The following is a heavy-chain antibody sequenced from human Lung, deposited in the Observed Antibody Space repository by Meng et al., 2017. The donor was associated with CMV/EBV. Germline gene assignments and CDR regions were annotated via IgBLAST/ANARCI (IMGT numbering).Heavy chain of an antibody. Sequence: SXXVSXXASGYSFSSYGINWVRQAPGQGLEWLGWISAYNGNTNYAQKLEARVTMTTDTSTSTAYMELRSLRSDDTAVYYCAGDRWYYGSGNYYPFDFWGQGTLVTVSS. CDR1: GYSFSSYG. V-gene: IGHV1-18*01. CDR2: ISAYNGNT. J-gene: IGHJ4*02. CDR3: AGDRWYYGSGNYYPFDF. D-gene: IGHD3-10*01.